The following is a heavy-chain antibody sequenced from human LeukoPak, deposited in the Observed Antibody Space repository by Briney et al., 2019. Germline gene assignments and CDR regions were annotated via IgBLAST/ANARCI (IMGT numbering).Heavy chain of an antibody. Sequence: PGGSLRLSCTASGSTFGDYVMSCGRQAPGKGLEWVGFIRSKPYGGTTEYAASVKGRFIISRDDSRTIAYLQMNSLKSEDTAVYYCTTGSATGTGSGYWGQGTLVTVSS. J-gene: IGHJ4*02. CDR3: TTGSATGTGSGY. CDR2: IRSKPYGGTT. D-gene: IGHD6-13*01. CDR1: GSTFGDYV. V-gene: IGHV3-49*04.